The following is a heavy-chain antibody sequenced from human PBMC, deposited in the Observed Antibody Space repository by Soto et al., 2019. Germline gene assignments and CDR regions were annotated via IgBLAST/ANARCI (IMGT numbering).Heavy chain of an antibody. D-gene: IGHD2-15*01. V-gene: IGHV3-23*01. CDR1: GFTFSSYA. CDR2: ISGSGGST. Sequence: EVQLLESGGGLVQPGGSLRLSCAASGFTFSSYAMSWVRQAPGKGLEWVSAISGSGGSTYYADSVKGRFTISRDNSKNTLYLQISSLRAEDTAVYYCTQDLGDRYCSGGSCYGWFDPWGQGTLVTVSS. CDR3: TQDLGDRYCSGGSCYGWFDP. J-gene: IGHJ5*02.